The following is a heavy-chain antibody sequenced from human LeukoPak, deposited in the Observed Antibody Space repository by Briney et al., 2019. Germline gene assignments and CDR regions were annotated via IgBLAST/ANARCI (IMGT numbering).Heavy chain of an antibody. Sequence: GGSLRLSCAASGFIFSSYWMSWVRQAPGKGLEWVANVKQDGSEKYYVDSVKGRFTISRDNAKNSLYLQMNSLRAEDTAVYYCARVKRLSSWTNYYYYMDVWGKGTTVTVSS. CDR2: VKQDGSEK. CDR1: GFIFSSYW. J-gene: IGHJ6*03. D-gene: IGHD6-13*01. CDR3: ARVKRLSSWTNYYYYMDV. V-gene: IGHV3-7*01.